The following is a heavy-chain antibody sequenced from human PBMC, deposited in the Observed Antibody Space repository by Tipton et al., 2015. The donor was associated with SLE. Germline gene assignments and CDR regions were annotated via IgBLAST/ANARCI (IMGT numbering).Heavy chain of an antibody. D-gene: IGHD3-3*02. V-gene: IGHV4-39*07. J-gene: IGHJ4*02. CDR2: IYYSGST. Sequence: TLSLTCIISGDFISRSSYYWAWVRQPPGKGLEWIGSIYYSGSTYYNPSLKSRVIVSVDTSTNQFSLGLTSVAAADTAVYYCARHATKWALAHLNYWGQGTLVTVSS. CDR3: ARHATKWALAHLNY. CDR1: GDFISRSSYY.